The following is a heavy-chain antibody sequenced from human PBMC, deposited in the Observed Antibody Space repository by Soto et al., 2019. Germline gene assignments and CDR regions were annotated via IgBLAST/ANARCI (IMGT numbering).Heavy chain of an antibody. CDR2: IYWNDEK. CDR3: AHEGFGSDNWFDA. Sequence: QITLKESGPTLVTPTQTLTLTCTFSGFSLTTTGLGVAWIRQPPGKALEWLALIYWNDEKRYRPSLRSRLTITKDTSKNQVVLTMTAMDPVDTATYYCAHEGFGSDNWFDAWGQGTLVIVSS. CDR1: GFSLTTTGLG. D-gene: IGHD3-10*01. J-gene: IGHJ5*02. V-gene: IGHV2-5*01.